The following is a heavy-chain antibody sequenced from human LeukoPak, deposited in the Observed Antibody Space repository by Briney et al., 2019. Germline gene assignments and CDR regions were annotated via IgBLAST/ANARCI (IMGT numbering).Heavy chain of an antibody. CDR2: IYSSGSA. V-gene: IGHV4-4*07. D-gene: IGHD6-19*01. Sequence: SSETLSLTCTVSGGSIINHYWSWIRQPAGKGLEWIGRIYSSGSANYSPSLKSRVSMSIDTSNNHFSLNLPSVTAADTALYFCARDVRYASGWSTPESWGQGTLVTVSS. CDR1: GGSIINHY. CDR3: ARDVRYASGWSTPES. J-gene: IGHJ5*02.